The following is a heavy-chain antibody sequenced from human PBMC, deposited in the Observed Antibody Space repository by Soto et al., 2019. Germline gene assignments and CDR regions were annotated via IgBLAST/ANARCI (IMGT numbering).Heavy chain of an antibody. D-gene: IGHD2-8*01. J-gene: IGHJ4*02. Sequence: SETLSLSCTVSGGNISSYYWSWIRQPPGKGLEWIGYIYYSGSTNCNPSLKSRVTISVDTSKNQFSLKLSSVTAADTAVYYCAVSTGVDDIDYWGQGTLVTVSS. V-gene: IGHV4-59*01. CDR2: IYYSGST. CDR1: GGNISSYY. CDR3: AVSTGVDDIDY.